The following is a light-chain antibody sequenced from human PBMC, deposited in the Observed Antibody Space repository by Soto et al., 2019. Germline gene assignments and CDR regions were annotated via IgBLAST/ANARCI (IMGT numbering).Light chain of an antibody. CDR1: LGISSY. CDR3: QRYETFSGT. V-gene: IGKV1-9*01. J-gene: IGKJ1*01. CDR2: DAS. Sequence: GYRVTVTCRASLGISSYLAWYQHKPGKAPKLLIYDASALPRGVPSRFSGSGSGTKFTLTIASLQPDDFATYYCQRYETFSGTFGPGTKVDI.